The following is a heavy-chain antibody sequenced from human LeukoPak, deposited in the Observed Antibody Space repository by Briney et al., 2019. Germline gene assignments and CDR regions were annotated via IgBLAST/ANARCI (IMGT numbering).Heavy chain of an antibody. CDR3: AKCSGWFVRGKDYYYYYMDV. J-gene: IGHJ6*03. CDR2: VSTTGGST. CDR1: GFTFSSYA. Sequence: GGSLRLSCAASGFTFSSYAMSWVRQAPGKGLEWVSTVSTTGGSTYYADSVKGRFTISRDNSKDTLYLQMNSLRAEDTAVYYCAKCSGWFVRGKDYYYYYMDVWGKGTTVTVSS. D-gene: IGHD6-19*01. V-gene: IGHV3-23*01.